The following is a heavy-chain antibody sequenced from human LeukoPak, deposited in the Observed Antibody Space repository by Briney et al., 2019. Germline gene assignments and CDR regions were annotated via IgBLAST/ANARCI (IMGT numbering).Heavy chain of an antibody. Sequence: SETLSLTCAVYVGSFSGYYWSWIRQPPGKGLEWIGEINHSGSTNYNPSLRSRVTISVDTSKNQFSLKLSSVTAADTAVYYCARGTAYYYYGMDVWGQGTTVTVSS. CDR2: INHSGST. J-gene: IGHJ6*02. V-gene: IGHV4-34*01. CDR3: ARGTAYYYYGMDV. CDR1: VGSFSGYY.